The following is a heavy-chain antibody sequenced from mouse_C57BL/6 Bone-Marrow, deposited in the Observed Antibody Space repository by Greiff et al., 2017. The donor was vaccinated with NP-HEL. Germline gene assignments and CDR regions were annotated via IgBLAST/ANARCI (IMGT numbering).Heavy chain of an antibody. CDR2: LYPGGGYT. CDR1: GYTFTNYW. D-gene: IGHD1-1*01. Sequence: VQLQQSGAELVRPGTSVKMSCKASGYTFTNYWIGWAKQRPGHGLAWIGDLYPGGGYTNYNEKFKGKATLTADKSSSTAYMQFSSLTSEDSAIYYCARNDGSSFYYAMDYWGQGTSVTVSS. J-gene: IGHJ4*01. CDR3: ARNDGSSFYYAMDY. V-gene: IGHV1-63*01.